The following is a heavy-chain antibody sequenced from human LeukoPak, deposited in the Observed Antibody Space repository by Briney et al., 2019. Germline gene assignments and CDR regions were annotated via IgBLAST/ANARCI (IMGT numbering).Heavy chain of an antibody. V-gene: IGHV4-38-2*01. CDR2: IYHSGST. Sequence: SETLSLTFAVSGYSISSGYYWGWIRQPPGKGLEWIGSIYHSGSTYYSPSLKSRVTISVDTSKNQFSLKLSSVTAADTAVYYCARPADYWGQGTLVTVSS. J-gene: IGHJ4*02. CDR1: GYSISSGYY. CDR3: ARPADY.